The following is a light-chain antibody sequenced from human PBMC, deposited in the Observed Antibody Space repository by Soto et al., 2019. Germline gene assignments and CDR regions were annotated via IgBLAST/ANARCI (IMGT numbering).Light chain of an antibody. CDR1: QSVRRD. J-gene: IGKJ5*01. Sequence: EIVMTQSPVTLSVSPWERATLSCGASQSVRRDLAWYQQKPGQPPRPLMYGASTRATGIPARFSGSGSGTEFTLTISSLQSEDFAVYYCQQYNNCPITFGQGTRLEIK. CDR3: QQYNNCPIT. V-gene: IGKV3-15*01. CDR2: GAS.